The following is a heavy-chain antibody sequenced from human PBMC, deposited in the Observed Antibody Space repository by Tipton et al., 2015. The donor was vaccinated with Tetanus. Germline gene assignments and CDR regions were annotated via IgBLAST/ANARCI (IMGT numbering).Heavy chain of an antibody. V-gene: IGHV1-2*02. J-gene: IGHJ6*02. Sequence: QMQLVQSGAEVKKPGASVKVSCKASGYTFTGYYMYWVRQAPGQGLEGMGWIDPNSGGTVYAQKFQGRVTMTRDTSISTAYMELSSRGSDDPAVYYGARDRGNYICYGMDVGGPGTTVTVS. D-gene: IGHD3-22*01. CDR2: IDPNSGGT. CDR1: GYTFTGYY. CDR3: ARDRGNYICYGMDV.